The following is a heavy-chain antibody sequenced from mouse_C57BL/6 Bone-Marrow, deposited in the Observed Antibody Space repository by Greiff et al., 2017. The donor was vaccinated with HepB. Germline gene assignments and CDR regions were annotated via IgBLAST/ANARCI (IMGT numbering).Heavy chain of an antibody. Sequence: EVKLMESGPGLVKPSQTVFLTCTVTGISITTGNYRWSWIRQLPGNKLEWIGYIYYSGTITYNPSLTSRTTITRDTPKNQFFLEMNSLTAEDTATYNCARYKGANWDYWGQGTTLTVSS. CDR1: GISITTGNYR. J-gene: IGHJ2*01. CDR2: IYYSGTI. D-gene: IGHD4-1*01. CDR3: ARYKGANWDY. V-gene: IGHV3-5*01.